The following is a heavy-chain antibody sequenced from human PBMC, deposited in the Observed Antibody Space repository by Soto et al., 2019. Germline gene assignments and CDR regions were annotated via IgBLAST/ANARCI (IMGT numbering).Heavy chain of an antibody. CDR3: TTVLGVNGDERIIAY. CDR2: IKSKTDGGTT. V-gene: IGHV3-15*01. CDR1: GFTFSNAW. J-gene: IGHJ4*02. Sequence: EVQLVESGGGLVKPGGSLRLSCAASGFTFSNAWMSWVRQAPGKGLEWVGRIKSKTDGGTTDYAAPVKGRFTISRDDSKNTLYLPMNSLKTTVTVVYYWTTVLGVNGDERIIAYWGRVTVISIST. D-gene: IGHD4-17*01.